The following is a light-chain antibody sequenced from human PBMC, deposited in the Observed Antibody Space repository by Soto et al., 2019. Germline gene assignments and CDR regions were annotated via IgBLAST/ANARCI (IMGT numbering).Light chain of an antibody. J-gene: IGKJ3*01. CDR3: QQLQSSPFT. V-gene: IGKV1-9*01. CDR1: QDISRC. CDR2: GTS. Sequence: IQLTQSPSSLSASVGDRVTITCRASQDISRCLAWYQQTAGKAPKLLIYGTSTLQSGVPSRFSGIGSGTDFTLTISSLQPEDFATYYCQQLQSSPFTFGPGTKVDIK.